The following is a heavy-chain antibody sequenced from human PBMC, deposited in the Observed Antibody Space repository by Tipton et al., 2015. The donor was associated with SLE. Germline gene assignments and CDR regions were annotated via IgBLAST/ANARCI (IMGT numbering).Heavy chain of an antibody. CDR3: TRGQWGFDS. Sequence: QSGAEVKKPGASVRVSCKASGYTFNKYDITWVRQAPGQGLEWMGWVSPNNGNTNYAQNLQGRVTMTADTSTNTAYMELKSLRSDDTAIYFCTRGQWGFDSWGRGTLVTVSS. CDR2: VSPNNGNT. D-gene: IGHD2-8*01. V-gene: IGHV1-18*01. J-gene: IGHJ5*01. CDR1: GYTFNKYD.